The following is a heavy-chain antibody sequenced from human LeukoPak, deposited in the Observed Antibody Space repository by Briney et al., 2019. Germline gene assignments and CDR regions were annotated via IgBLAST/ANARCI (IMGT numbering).Heavy chain of an antibody. V-gene: IGHV1-18*01. D-gene: IGHD2-15*01. CDR2: SSVYNGKT. J-gene: IGHJ5*02. Sequence: ASVKLSCKASGYTFTTYGITWMRQAPGQGLEWMGWSSVYNGKTKYAQKPQDRATMITEKSSTKPYTKLLSMRSADTAVYYCARAGAVVDDWFDPWGQGTLVTVS. CDR3: ARAGAVVDDWFDP. CDR1: GYTFTTYG.